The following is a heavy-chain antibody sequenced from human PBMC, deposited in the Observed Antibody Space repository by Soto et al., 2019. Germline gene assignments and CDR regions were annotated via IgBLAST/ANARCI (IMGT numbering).Heavy chain of an antibody. CDR3: ARDLIMINGDAFDI. CDR1: GGSISSYY. Sequence: SETLSLTCTVPGGSISSYYWSWIRQPPGKGLEWIGYIYYSGSTNYNPSLKSRVTISVDTSKNQFSLKLSSVTAADTAVYYCARDLIMINGDAFDIWGQGTMVTVSS. CDR2: IYYSGST. D-gene: IGHD3-16*01. V-gene: IGHV4-59*01. J-gene: IGHJ3*02.